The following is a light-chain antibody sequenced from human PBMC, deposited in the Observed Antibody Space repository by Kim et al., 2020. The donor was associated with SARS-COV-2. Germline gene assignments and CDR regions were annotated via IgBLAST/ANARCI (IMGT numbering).Light chain of an antibody. J-gene: IGKJ2*01. CDR2: GAS. CDR1: QSISTN. V-gene: IGKV3-15*01. Sequence: EIVMTQSPATLSVSPGERATLSCRASQSISTNLAWYQQKPGQAPRLLIYGASTRATDIPARFSGSGSGTEFTLTISSLQSEDFAVYYCQQYDNRPPLTFGQGTKLEIK. CDR3: QQYDNRPPLT.